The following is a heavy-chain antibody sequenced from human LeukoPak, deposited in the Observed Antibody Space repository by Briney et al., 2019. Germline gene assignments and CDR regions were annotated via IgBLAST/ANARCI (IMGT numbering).Heavy chain of an antibody. Sequence: KPGGSLRLSCAASGFTFSSYSMNWVRQAPGKGLEWVSSISSSSSYIYYADSVKGRFTISRDNAKNSLYLQMNSLRAEDTAVYYCARLTVGATDYYYYYMDVWGKGTTVTVSS. CDR1: GFTFSSYS. CDR3: ARLTVGATDYYYYYMDV. CDR2: ISSSSSYI. D-gene: IGHD1-26*01. J-gene: IGHJ6*03. V-gene: IGHV3-21*01.